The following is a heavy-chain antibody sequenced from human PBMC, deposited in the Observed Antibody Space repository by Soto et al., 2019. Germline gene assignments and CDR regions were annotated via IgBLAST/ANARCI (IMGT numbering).Heavy chain of an antibody. Sequence: QVQLVQSGAEVKKPGASVKVSCKASGYTFTSYGISWVRQAPGQGLEWMGWISAYNGNTNYAQKLQGRVTMTTDTSXSXXYMELRSLRSDDTAVYYCARARGYDYGGNGLYFDYWGQGTLVTVSS. J-gene: IGHJ4*02. CDR3: ARARGYDYGGNGLYFDY. D-gene: IGHD4-17*01. CDR1: GYTFTSYG. V-gene: IGHV1-18*01. CDR2: ISAYNGNT.